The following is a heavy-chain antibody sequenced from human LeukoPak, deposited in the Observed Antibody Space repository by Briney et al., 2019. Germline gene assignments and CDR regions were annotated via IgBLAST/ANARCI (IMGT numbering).Heavy chain of an antibody. D-gene: IGHD3-3*01. J-gene: IGHJ3*02. CDR3: ARSAYYDFWSGYAFDI. Sequence: SETLSLTCAVYGGSFSGYYWSWIRQPPGKGLEWIGEINHSGSTNYNPSLKSRVTISVDTSKNQFSLKLSSVTAADTAVYYCARSAYYDFWSGYAFDIWGQGTMVTVSS. CDR1: GGSFSGYY. V-gene: IGHV4-34*01. CDR2: INHSGST.